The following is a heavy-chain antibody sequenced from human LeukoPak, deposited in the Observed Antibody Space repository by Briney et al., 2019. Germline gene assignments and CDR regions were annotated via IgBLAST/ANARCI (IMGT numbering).Heavy chain of an antibody. Sequence: GGSLRLSCAAPGFSLSSYWMNWVRQAPGKGREWVANIKRDGSEKYYVGSVKGGFTISRDNAKNSLYLQMNSLRAEDTAVYYCARDLDTRNSYEFAYWGQGTLVTVSS. V-gene: IGHV3-7*04. D-gene: IGHD5-18*01. CDR3: ARDLDTRNSYEFAY. J-gene: IGHJ4*02. CDR1: GFSLSSYW. CDR2: IKRDGSEK.